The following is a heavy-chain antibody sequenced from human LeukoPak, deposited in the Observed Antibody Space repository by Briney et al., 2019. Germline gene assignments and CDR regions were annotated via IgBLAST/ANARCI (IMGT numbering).Heavy chain of an antibody. D-gene: IGHD6-13*01. CDR1: GGSISSSSYY. J-gene: IGHJ5*02. CDR3: ARQRRIAAAGILYNWFDP. Sequence: PSQTLSLTCTVSGGSISSSSYYWGWIRQPPGKGLEWIGSIYYSGSTYYNPSLKSRVTISVDTSKNQFSLKLSSVTAADTAVYYCARQRRIAAAGILYNWFDPWGQGTLVTVSS. CDR2: IYYSGST. V-gene: IGHV4-39*01.